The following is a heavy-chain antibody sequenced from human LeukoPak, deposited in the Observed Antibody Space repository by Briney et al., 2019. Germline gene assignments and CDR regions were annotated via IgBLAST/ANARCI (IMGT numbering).Heavy chain of an antibody. CDR3: ANLWFGELSLDYFDY. J-gene: IGHJ4*02. V-gene: IGHV5-51*01. CDR2: IYPGDSDT. Sequence: GESRKISCKGSGYSFTSYWIGWVRQMPGKGREWMGIIYPGDSDTRYSPSFQGQVTISADKSISTAYLQWSSLKASDTAMYYCANLWFGELSLDYFDYWGQGTLVTVSS. CDR1: GYSFTSYW. D-gene: IGHD3-10*01.